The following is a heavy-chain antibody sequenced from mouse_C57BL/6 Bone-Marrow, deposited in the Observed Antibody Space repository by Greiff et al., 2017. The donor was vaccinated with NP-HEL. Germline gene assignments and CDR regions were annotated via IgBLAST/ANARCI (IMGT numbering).Heavy chain of an antibody. D-gene: IGHD1-1*01. Sequence: LQESGPELVKPGASVKISCKASGYAFSSSWMNWVKQRPGKGLEWIGRIYPGDGDTNYNGKFKGKATLTADKSSSTAYMQLSSLTSEDSAVYFCARPITTVVADWYFDVWGTGTTVTVSS. CDR3: ARPITTVVADWYFDV. CDR1: GYAFSSSW. CDR2: IYPGDGDT. J-gene: IGHJ1*03. V-gene: IGHV1-82*01.